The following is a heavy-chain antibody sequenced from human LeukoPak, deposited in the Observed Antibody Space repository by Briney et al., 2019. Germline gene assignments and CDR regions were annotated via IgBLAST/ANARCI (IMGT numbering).Heavy chain of an antibody. CDR2: ISGSDYST. D-gene: IGHD3-10*01. CDR1: GFTFSSYA. Sequence: GGSLRLSCAASGFTFSSYAMSWVRQAPGKGLEWVSGISGSDYSTYYADSVKGRFTISRDNSKNTLYLQMNILRAEDTAVYYCAKDTNYGSGRYSDYWGQGTLVTVSS. V-gene: IGHV3-23*01. CDR3: AKDTNYGSGRYSDY. J-gene: IGHJ4*02.